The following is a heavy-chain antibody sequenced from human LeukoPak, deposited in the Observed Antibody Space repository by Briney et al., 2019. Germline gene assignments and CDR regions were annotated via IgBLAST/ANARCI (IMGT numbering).Heavy chain of an antibody. Sequence: GRSLRLSCAASGFTFSSYGMHRVRQAPGKGLEWVAVISYDGSNKYYADSVKGRFTISRDNSKNTLYLQMNSLRAEDTAVYYCAKEDYYGSGIDYWGQGTLVTVSS. V-gene: IGHV3-30*18. J-gene: IGHJ4*02. CDR2: ISYDGSNK. CDR3: AKEDYYGSGIDY. D-gene: IGHD3-10*01. CDR1: GFTFSSYG.